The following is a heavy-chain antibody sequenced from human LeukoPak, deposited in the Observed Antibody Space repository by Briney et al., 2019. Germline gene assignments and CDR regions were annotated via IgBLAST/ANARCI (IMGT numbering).Heavy chain of an antibody. V-gene: IGHV1-69*13. J-gene: IGHJ6*03. Sequence: SVKVSCKASGGTFISYVISWVRQAPGQGLEWMGGIIPIFGTANYAQKFQGRVTITAEEDTRKDYMEVRSLRSEDTAVYYCARVEDSSGYYYGRGIHYYYYYMDVWGKGTTVTVSS. CDR2: IIPIFGTA. CDR3: ARVEDSSGYYYGRGIHYYYYYMDV. D-gene: IGHD3-22*01. CDR1: GGTFISYV.